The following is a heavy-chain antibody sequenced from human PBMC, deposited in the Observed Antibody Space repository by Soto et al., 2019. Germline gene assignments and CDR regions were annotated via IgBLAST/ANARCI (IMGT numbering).Heavy chain of an antibody. V-gene: IGHV3-30-3*01. CDR3: ARDKPYYDSSGGYYYGMDV. J-gene: IGHJ6*02. CDR1: GFTFSSYA. D-gene: IGHD3-22*01. CDR2: ISYDGSNK. Sequence: QPGGSLRLSCAASGFTFSSYAMHWVRQAPGKGLEWVAVISYDGSNKYYADSVKGRFTISRDNSKNTLYLQMNSLRAEDTAVYYCARDKPYYDSSGGYYYGMDVWGQGTTVTVSS.